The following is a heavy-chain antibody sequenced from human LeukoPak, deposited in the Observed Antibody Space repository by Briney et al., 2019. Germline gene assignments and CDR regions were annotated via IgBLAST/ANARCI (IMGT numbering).Heavy chain of an antibody. D-gene: IGHD6-13*01. Sequence: SATLSLTCTVPGGSISSYYWSWIRQPPGKGLEWIGYIYYSGSTNYNPSLKSRVTISVDTAKNQFSLKLSSVTAADTAVYYCACSSSWYNYWGQGTLVTVSS. J-gene: IGHJ4*02. CDR1: GGSISSYY. V-gene: IGHV4-59*01. CDR3: ACSSSWYNY. CDR2: IYYSGST.